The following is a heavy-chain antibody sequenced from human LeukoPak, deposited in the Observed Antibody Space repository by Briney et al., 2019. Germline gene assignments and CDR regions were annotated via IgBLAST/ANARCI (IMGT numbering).Heavy chain of an antibody. CDR2: ISGSGGST. CDR3: AKRGGSTVTTTYYYYYMDV. CDR1: GFTFSSYA. Sequence: GGSLRLSCAASGFTFSSYAMSWVRQAPGKGLEWVSAISGSGGSTYYADSVKGRFTISRDNSKNTLYLQMNSLRAEDTAVYYCAKRGGSTVTTTYYYYYMDVWGKGTTVTVSS. V-gene: IGHV3-23*01. J-gene: IGHJ6*03. D-gene: IGHD4-11*01.